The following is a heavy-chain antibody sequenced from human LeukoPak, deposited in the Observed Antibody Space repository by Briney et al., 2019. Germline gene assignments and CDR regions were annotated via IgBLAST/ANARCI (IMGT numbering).Heavy chain of an antibody. J-gene: IGHJ4*02. D-gene: IGHD1-26*01. V-gene: IGHV3-33*01. Sequence: GGSLRLSCAASGFILSTHVMHWVRQAPGKGLEWVAGMWYDGSREDYADSVKGRFTISRDMSKNTLNLQMNSLRVEDTAMFYCARDLSFGSLDFRGQGTLVTVSS. CDR1: GFILSTHV. CDR3: ARDLSFGSLDF. CDR2: MWYDGSRE.